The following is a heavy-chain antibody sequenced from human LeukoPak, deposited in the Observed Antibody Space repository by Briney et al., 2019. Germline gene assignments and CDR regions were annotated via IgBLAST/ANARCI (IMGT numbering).Heavy chain of an antibody. J-gene: IGHJ4*02. CDR1: GFTFSSYG. CDR2: IRYDGSNK. Sequence: GGSLTLSCAASGFTFSSYGMHWVRQAPGKGLEWVAFIRYDGSNKYYADSVKGRFTISRDNSKNTLYLQMNSLRAEDTAVYYCAKDRYYDIPFDYWGQGTLVTVSS. V-gene: IGHV3-30*02. D-gene: IGHD3-9*01. CDR3: AKDRYYDIPFDY.